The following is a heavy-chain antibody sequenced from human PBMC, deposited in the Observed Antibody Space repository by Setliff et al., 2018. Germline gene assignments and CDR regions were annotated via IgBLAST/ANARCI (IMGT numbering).Heavy chain of an antibody. CDR2: IYYSGST. Sequence: SETLSLTCTVSGGSISSSSYYWGWIRQPPGRGLEWIGSIYYSGSTYYNPSLKSRVTISVDTSKNQFSLKLSSVTAADTAVYYCARVLAAAGYYYYGMDVWGQGTTVTVSS. J-gene: IGHJ6*02. CDR1: GGSISSSSYY. CDR3: ARVLAAAGYYYYGMDV. D-gene: IGHD6-13*01. V-gene: IGHV4-39*07.